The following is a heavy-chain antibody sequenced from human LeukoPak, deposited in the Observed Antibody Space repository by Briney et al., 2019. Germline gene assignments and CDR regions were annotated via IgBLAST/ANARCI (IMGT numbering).Heavy chain of an antibody. J-gene: IGHJ3*02. CDR3: AKGIAAAGFADAFDI. D-gene: IGHD6-13*01. V-gene: IGHV3-9*01. CDR1: GFTYSSYA. CDR2: ISWNSGSI. Sequence: GGSLRLSCTASGFTYSSYAMHWVRQAPGKGLEWVSGISWNSGSIGYADSVKGRFTISRDNAKNSLYLQMNSLRAEDTALYYCAKGIAAAGFADAFDIWGQGTMVTVSS.